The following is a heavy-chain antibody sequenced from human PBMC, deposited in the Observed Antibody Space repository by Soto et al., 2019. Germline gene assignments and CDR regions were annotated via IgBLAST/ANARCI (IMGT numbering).Heavy chain of an antibody. Sequence: SETLSLTCALSGGSISSGSHHWGWIRQPPGKGLEWIGTIYYNGNTYYNPSLKSRVTLSLDMSTNQFSLKLTSVSATDTAVYYCARCPSHYHPTWLDAWGQGTLVTVSS. D-gene: IGHD4-4*01. CDR2: IYYNGNT. CDR3: ARCPSHYHPTWLDA. V-gene: IGHV4-39*01. CDR1: GGSISSGSHH. J-gene: IGHJ5*02.